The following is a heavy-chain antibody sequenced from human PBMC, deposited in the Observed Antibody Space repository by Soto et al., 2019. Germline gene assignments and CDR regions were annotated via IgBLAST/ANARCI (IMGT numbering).Heavy chain of an antibody. D-gene: IGHD2-2*02. J-gene: IGHJ4*02. Sequence: QVQLVQSGAGVKKPGASVKVSCKASGYTFTSYAMHWVRQAPGQRLEWMGWINAGNGNTKYSQKFQGRVTITRDTSASTAYMELSSLRSEDTAVYYCARDQGYCSSTSCYTAVYWGQGTLVTVSS. CDR3: ARDQGYCSSTSCYTAVY. CDR2: INAGNGNT. V-gene: IGHV1-3*01. CDR1: GYTFTSYA.